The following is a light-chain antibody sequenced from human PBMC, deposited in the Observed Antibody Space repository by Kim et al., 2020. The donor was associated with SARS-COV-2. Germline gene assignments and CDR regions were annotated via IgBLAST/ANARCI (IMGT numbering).Light chain of an antibody. CDR3: QQSYTVLGS. CDR1: QYLNDN. V-gene: IGKV1-39*01. J-gene: IGKJ4*01. Sequence: ASVGDTVVITCRASQYLNDNINWYQQKSGGAPQLLIYGASNLHRGVPSRFSGTTWGTHFTLTIRDLEPEDFAIYYCQQSYTVLGSFGGGTKVDIK. CDR2: GAS.